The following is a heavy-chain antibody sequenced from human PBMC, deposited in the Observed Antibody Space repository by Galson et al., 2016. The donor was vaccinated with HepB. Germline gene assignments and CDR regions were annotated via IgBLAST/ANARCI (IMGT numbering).Heavy chain of an antibody. CDR1: GFPVSDNY. D-gene: IGHD2-21*01. CDR2: IYLAGST. V-gene: IGHV3-53*01. Sequence: SLRLSCAASGFPVSDNYMTCVRQAPGKGLECVAVIYLAGSTFYADSVRGRFTISRDDSANILYLQMTSLRAEDTAVYFCAGYLSRRGGIDYWGQGTLVAVSS. CDR3: AGYLSRRGGIDY. J-gene: IGHJ4*02.